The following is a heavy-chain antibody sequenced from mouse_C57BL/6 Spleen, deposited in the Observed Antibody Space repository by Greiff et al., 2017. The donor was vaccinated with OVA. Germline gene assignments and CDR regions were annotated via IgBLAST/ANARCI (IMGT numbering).Heavy chain of an antibody. CDR2: INPSSGYT. CDR3: ARGDDYDGYAMDY. Sequence: QVQLQQSGAELAGPGASVKMSCKASGYTFTSYTMHWVKQRPGQGLEWIGYINPSSGYTKYNQKFKDKATLTADKSSSTAYMQLSSLTSEDSAVYYCARGDDYDGYAMDYWGQGTSVTVSS. V-gene: IGHV1-4*01. D-gene: IGHD2-4*01. CDR1: GYTFTSYT. J-gene: IGHJ4*01.